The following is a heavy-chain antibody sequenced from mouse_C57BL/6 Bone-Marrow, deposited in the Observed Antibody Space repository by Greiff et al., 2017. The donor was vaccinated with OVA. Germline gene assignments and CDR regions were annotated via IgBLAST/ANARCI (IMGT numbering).Heavy chain of an antibody. CDR2: IYPRSGNT. CDR3: SGYYAWFAY. V-gene: IGHV1-81*01. Sequence: VQLQQSGAELARPGASVKLSCKASGYTFTSYGISWVKQRTGQGLEWIGEIYPRSGNTYYNEKFKGKATLTADKSSSTAYMELRSLTSDDSAVYFCSGYYAWFAYWGQGTLVTVSA. CDR1: GYTFTSYG. J-gene: IGHJ3*01. D-gene: IGHD2-3*01.